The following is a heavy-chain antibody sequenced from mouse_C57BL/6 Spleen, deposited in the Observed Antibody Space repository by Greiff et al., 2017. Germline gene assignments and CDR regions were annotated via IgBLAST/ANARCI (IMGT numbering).Heavy chain of an antibody. D-gene: IGHD1-1*01. CDR1: GYSITSGYY. V-gene: IGHV3-6*01. Sequence: EVQLQQSGPGLVKPSQSLSLTCSVTGYSITSGYYWNWIRQFPGNKLEWMGNISYDGSNNYNPSLKNRISITRDTSKNQFFLKLNSVTTEDTATYYCARDYGSSYGFAYWGQGTLVTVSA. J-gene: IGHJ3*01. CDR3: ARDYGSSYGFAY. CDR2: ISYDGSN.